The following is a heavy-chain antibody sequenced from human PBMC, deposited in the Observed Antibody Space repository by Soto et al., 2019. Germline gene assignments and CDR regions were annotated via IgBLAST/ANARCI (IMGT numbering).Heavy chain of an antibody. V-gene: IGHV1-58*02. CDR2: IVVGSGNT. CDR1: GFTYTSSA. D-gene: IGHD5-12*01. Sequence: SVKVSCKASGFTYTSSAMQWVRQARGQRLEWIGWIVVGSGNTNYAQKFQERVTITRDMSTSTAYMELSSLRSEDTAVYYCAAAGSGYDYSAFDIWGQGAMVTVSS. J-gene: IGHJ3*02. CDR3: AAAGSGYDYSAFDI.